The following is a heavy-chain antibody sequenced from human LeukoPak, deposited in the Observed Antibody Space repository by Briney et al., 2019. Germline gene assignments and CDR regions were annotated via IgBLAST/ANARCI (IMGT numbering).Heavy chain of an antibody. Sequence: GGSLRLSCAASGFTFSSYAMSWVRQAPGKGLEWVSVIYSGGSTYYADSVKGRFTISRDNSKNTLYLQMNSLRAEDTAVYYCAKDLSGSYPQYYYGMDVWGQGTTVTVSS. D-gene: IGHD1-26*01. CDR2: IYSGGST. CDR3: AKDLSGSYPQYYYGMDV. CDR1: GFTFSSYA. J-gene: IGHJ6*02. V-gene: IGHV3-23*03.